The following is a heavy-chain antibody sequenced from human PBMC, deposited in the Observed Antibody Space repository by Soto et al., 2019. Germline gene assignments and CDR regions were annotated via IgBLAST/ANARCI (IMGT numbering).Heavy chain of an antibody. J-gene: IGHJ6*02. CDR3: ARGGKERFRGPGMDV. D-gene: IGHD1-1*01. Sequence: QVQLVQSGAEVRKPGSSVRLSCKASGGTFNTYAFNWVRQTPGQGLEWLGGIITFFGAAMYAQKFQGRVTITAYEFTTTAYMELSSLRDDDTAVYYCARGGKERFRGPGMDVWGQGTTVTVSS. CDR1: GGTFNTYA. V-gene: IGHV1-69*01. CDR2: IITFFGAA.